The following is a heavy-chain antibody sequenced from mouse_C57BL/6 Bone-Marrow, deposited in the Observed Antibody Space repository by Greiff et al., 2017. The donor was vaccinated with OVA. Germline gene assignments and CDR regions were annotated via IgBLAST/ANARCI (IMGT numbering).Heavy chain of an antibody. CDR2: IDPSDSYT. D-gene: IGHD2-3*01. CDR1: GYTFTSYW. CDR3: ANDGYYRE. J-gene: IGHJ2*01. Sequence: QVQLQQPGAELVRPGTSVKLSCKASGYTFTSYWMHWVKQRPGQGLEWIGVIDPSDSYTNYNQKFKGKATLTVDTSSSTAYMQLSSLTSEDSAVYYCANDGYYREWGKGTTLTVSS. V-gene: IGHV1-59*01.